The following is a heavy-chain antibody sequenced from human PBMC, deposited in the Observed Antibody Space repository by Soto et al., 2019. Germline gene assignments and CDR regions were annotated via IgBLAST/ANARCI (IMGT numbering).Heavy chain of an antibody. Sequence: QVQLQESGPGLVKPSQTLSLTCTVSGGSISSGGYFWSWIRHHPGKGLEWIGYIDYSGSTYYSPSLTRRVATPEETSKNQLHMTLRYVTAADTAVYYCERGGGDVWRHTWIQFDSWGQGILVTV. V-gene: IGHV4-31*03. J-gene: IGHJ4*02. CDR1: GGSISSGGYF. CDR2: IDYSGST. D-gene: IGHD3-3*01. CDR3: ERGGGDVWRHTWIQFDS.